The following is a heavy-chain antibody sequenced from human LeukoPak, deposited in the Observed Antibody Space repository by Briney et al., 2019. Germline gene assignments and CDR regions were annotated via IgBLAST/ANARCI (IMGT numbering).Heavy chain of an antibody. V-gene: IGHV1-24*01. CDR2: FDPEDGET. J-gene: IGHJ4*02. D-gene: IGHD3-3*01. CDR3: ARGRYYDFWSGYYPVVDSSARH. CDR1: GYTLTELS. Sequence: GASVKVSCKVSGYTLTELSMHWVRQAPGKGLEWMGGFDPEDGETIYAQKFQGRVTITTDESTSTAYMELSSLRSEDTAVYYCARGRYYDFWSGYYPVVDSSARHWGQGTLVTVSS.